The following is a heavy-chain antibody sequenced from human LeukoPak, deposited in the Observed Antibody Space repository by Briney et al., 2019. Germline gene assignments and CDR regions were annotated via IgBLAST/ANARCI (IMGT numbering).Heavy chain of an antibody. CDR2: ISYDGSNK. D-gene: IGHD4-23*01. J-gene: IGHJ4*02. Sequence: GSLRLSCVASGFTFSSYAMHWVRQAPGKGLEWVAVISYDGSNKYYADSVKGRFTISRDNSKNTLYLQMNSLRAEDTAVYYCARGTPDYWGQGTLVTVSS. V-gene: IGHV3-30-3*01. CDR3: ARGTPDY. CDR1: GFTFSSYA.